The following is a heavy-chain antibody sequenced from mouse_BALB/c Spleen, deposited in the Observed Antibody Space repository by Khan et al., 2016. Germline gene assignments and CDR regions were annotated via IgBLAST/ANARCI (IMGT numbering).Heavy chain of an antibody. CDR3: ARAGYYGYLVN. CDR2: INPDSSTI. V-gene: IGHV4-1*02. J-gene: IGHJ3*01. CDR1: GFDFSRYW. D-gene: IGHD1-1*01. Sequence: EVKLLESGGGLVQPGGSLKLSCAASGFDFSRYWMSWVRQAPGKWLEWIGEINPDSSTINYTPSLKDRFIISRDNAKNTLYLQMRKVRSEDTVLYYCARAGYYGYLVNWGQGTLVTVSA.